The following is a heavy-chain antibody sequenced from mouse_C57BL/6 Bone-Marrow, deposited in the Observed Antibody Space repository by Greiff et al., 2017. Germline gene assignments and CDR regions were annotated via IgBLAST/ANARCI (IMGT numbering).Heavy chain of an antibody. Sequence: LQESGPELVKPGASVKISCKASGYAFSSSWMNWVKQRPGKGLEWIGRIYPGDGDTNYNGKFKGKATLTADKSSSTAYMQRSRLTSEDSAVYFCALWLRRGNYFDYWGQGTTLTVSS. J-gene: IGHJ2*01. D-gene: IGHD2-2*01. CDR1: GYAFSSSW. CDR2: IYPGDGDT. V-gene: IGHV1-82*01. CDR3: ALWLRRGNYFDY.